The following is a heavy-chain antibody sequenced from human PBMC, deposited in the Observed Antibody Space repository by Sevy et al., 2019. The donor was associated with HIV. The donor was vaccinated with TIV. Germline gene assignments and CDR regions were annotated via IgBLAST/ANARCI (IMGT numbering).Heavy chain of an antibody. CDR3: GSGQDWITDDY. D-gene: IGHD1-1*01. CDR2: ISSDGSAK. Sequence: GGSLRLSCAASGFPFSVYPMHWVRQAPDKRLEWVAVISSDGSAKYYSDSVRGRFTFSRDNSRNTLYLQMSSLRTEDTAVYYCGSGQDWITDDYWGQGTLVTVS. J-gene: IGHJ4*02. CDR1: GFPFSVYP. V-gene: IGHV3-30*15.